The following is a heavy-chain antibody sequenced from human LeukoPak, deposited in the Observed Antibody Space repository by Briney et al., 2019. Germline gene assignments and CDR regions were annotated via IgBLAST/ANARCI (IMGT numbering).Heavy chain of an antibody. Sequence: GGSLRLSCAASGFTFSSYSMIWVRQAPGKGREGVSDISGTSSPRYYADSVKGRFTITRDNAKNSLYLQMNSLRAEDTAVYYCARDVYGDYAIDYWGQGTLVTVSS. CDR3: ARDVYGDYAIDY. CDR1: GFTFSSYS. CDR2: ISGTSSPR. J-gene: IGHJ4*02. D-gene: IGHD4-17*01. V-gene: IGHV3-48*04.